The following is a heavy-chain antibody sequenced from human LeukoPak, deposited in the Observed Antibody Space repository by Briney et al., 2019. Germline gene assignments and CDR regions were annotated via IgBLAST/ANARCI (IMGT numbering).Heavy chain of an antibody. D-gene: IGHD4-17*01. V-gene: IGHV1-18*01. Sequence: ASVKVSCKASEYTFINFGINWVRQAPGQGLEWMGWISPYKGDTKYPRNFRGRISMTTDTSTGTAHMELRSLRSDNTAVYYCARANDYGDHIARYWGQGTLVTVSS. J-gene: IGHJ4*02. CDR2: ISPYKGDT. CDR3: ARANDYGDHIARY. CDR1: EYTFINFG.